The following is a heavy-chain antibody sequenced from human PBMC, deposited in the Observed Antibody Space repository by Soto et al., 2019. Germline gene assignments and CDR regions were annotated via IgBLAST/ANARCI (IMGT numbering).Heavy chain of an antibody. CDR1: GGTFSSYA. CDR2: IIPIFGTA. Sequence: SVKVSCKASGGTFSSYAISWVRQAPGQGLEWMGWIIPIFGTANYAQKFQGRVTITADESTSTAYMELSSLRSEDTAVYYCARDVPSWAPYYYGSGTQTRYGMDVWGQGTPVTVSS. CDR3: ARDVPSWAPYYYGSGTQTRYGMDV. J-gene: IGHJ6*02. D-gene: IGHD3-10*01. V-gene: IGHV1-69*13.